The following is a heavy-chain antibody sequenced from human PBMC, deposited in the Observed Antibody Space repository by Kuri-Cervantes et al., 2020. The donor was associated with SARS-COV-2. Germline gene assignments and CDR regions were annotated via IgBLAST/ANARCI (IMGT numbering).Heavy chain of an antibody. CDR3: ARAPSPPITHFDY. J-gene: IGHJ4*02. Sequence: ASVTVSCKASGYTFTSYDINWVRQATGQGLEWMGGMNPNSGNTGYAQKFQGRVTMTRNTSISTAYMELSSLRSEYTAVYYCARAPSPPITHFDYWGQGTLVTVSS. CDR1: GYTFTSYD. D-gene: IGHD5-24*01. V-gene: IGHV1-8*01. CDR2: MNPNSGNT.